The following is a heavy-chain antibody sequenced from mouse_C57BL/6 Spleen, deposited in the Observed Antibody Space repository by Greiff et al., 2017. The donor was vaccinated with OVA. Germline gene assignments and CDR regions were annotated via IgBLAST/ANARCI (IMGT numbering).Heavy chain of an antibody. Sequence: QVQLKESGPELVKPGASVKISCKASGYAFSSSWMNWVKQRPGKGLEWIGRIYPGDGDTNYNGKFKGKATLTADKSSSTAYLQLSSLTSEDSAVYFCARGYYDYDERFAYWGQGTLVTVSA. D-gene: IGHD2-4*01. CDR1: GYAFSSSW. V-gene: IGHV1-82*01. CDR2: IYPGDGDT. CDR3: ARGYYDYDERFAY. J-gene: IGHJ3*01.